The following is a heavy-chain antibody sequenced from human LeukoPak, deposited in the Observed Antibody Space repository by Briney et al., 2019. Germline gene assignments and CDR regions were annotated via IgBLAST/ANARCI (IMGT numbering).Heavy chain of an antibody. D-gene: IGHD1-14*01. V-gene: IGHV3-23*01. CDR3: AKGHSAHGTGFDC. CDR1: GGSISSYY. Sequence: ETLSLTCTVSGGSISSYYWSWVRQAPGKGLEWVSGISGSGGSTYYADSVKGRFTISRDNSKNTLYLQMNSLRVEDTAVYYCAKGHSAHGTGFDCWGQGTLVAVSS. CDR2: ISGSGGST. J-gene: IGHJ4*02.